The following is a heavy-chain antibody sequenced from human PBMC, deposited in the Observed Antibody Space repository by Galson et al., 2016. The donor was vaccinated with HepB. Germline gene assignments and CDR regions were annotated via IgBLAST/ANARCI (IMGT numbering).Heavy chain of an antibody. D-gene: IGHD1-1*01. CDR1: GFTFTSSA. CDR2: IVVGSGNR. CDR3: AAAGATGTTGYYYYGMDG. Sequence: SVKVSCKASGFTFTSSAVQWVRQARGQRLEWIGWIVVGSGNRKYAQKFQERVTITRDMSTSTAYMELSSLRSEDTAVYYCAAAGATGTTGYYYYGMDGWGQGTTVTVSS. V-gene: IGHV1-58*01. J-gene: IGHJ6*02.